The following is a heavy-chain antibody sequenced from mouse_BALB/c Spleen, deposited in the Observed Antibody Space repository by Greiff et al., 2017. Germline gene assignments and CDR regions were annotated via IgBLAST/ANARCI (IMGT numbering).Heavy chain of an antibody. CDR3: ARDITTATGAMDY. D-gene: IGHD1-2*01. J-gene: IGHJ4*01. CDR1: GYAFSSSW. V-gene: IGHV1-82*01. Sequence: QVQLQQSGPELVKPGASVKISCKASGYAFSSSWMNWVKQRPGQGLEWIGRIYPGDGDTTNNGKFKGKATLTADKSASTAYMQRSSLTSVDSAVYFCARDITTATGAMDYWGQGTSVTVSS. CDR2: IYPGDGDT.